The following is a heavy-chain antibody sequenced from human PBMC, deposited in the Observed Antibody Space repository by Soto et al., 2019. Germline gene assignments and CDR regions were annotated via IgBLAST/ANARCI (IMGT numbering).Heavy chain of an antibody. CDR2: IYHSGAT. D-gene: IGHD4-17*01. CDR1: GASTSSGDW. Sequence: QVQLQESGPGLVKPSGTLSLTCDVSGASTSSGDWWSWVRQPPGQGLEWIGEIYHSGATNYNPSLESRVTMSVDKSKXQFSLXLTSXTAADTAVXXXARMGSPVTTNRLDYWGQGTLVAVSS. CDR3: ARMGSPVTTNRLDY. V-gene: IGHV4-4*02. J-gene: IGHJ4*02.